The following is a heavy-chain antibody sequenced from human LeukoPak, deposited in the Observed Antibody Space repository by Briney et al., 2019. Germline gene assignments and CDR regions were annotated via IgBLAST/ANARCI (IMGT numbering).Heavy chain of an antibody. Sequence: PGGSLRLSCAASGFTFSSYTTSWVRQAPGKGLEWVSAISGSAGIIYDADSVKGRFTISRDNSKNTLYLQMNSLRAEDTAVYYCAKDYYVPNYWGQGTLVTVSS. CDR3: AKDYYVPNY. CDR1: GFTFSSYT. D-gene: IGHD3-22*01. CDR2: ISGSAGII. V-gene: IGHV3-23*01. J-gene: IGHJ4*02.